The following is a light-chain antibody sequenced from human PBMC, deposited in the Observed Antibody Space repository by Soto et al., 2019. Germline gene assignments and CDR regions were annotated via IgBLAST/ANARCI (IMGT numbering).Light chain of an antibody. CDR1: QSVSYNY. CDR2: DVS. Sequence: ETVLTQSPGTLSLSPGERATLSCRASQSVSYNYLAWYQQKPGQAPRLLIHDVSRRATGIPDRFSGSGSGTDFTLTISRLEPEDRAVYFCQQFSSSPQTFGQGTKVEIK. CDR3: QQFSSSPQT. J-gene: IGKJ1*01. V-gene: IGKV3-20*01.